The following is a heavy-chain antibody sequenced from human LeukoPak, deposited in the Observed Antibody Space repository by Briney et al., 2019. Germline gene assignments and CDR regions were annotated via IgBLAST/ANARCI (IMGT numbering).Heavy chain of an antibody. CDR2: INHSGST. D-gene: IGHD2-2*02. CDR3: ARTYCSSTSCHSWFDP. J-gene: IGHJ5*02. V-gene: IGHV4-34*01. Sequence: KTSETLSLTCAVYSGSFSGFYWTWIRQPPGKGLEWIGEINHSGSTNYNPSLKSRVTISVDTSKNQFSLKLSSVTAADTAVYYCARTYCSSTSCHSWFDPWGQGTLVTVSS. CDR1: SGSFSGFY.